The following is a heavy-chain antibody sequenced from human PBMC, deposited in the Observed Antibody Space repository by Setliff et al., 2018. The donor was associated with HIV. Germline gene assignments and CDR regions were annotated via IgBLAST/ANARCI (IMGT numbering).Heavy chain of an antibody. D-gene: IGHD2-8*02. J-gene: IGHJ4*02. Sequence: SETLSLTCTVSGGSISSYYWSWIRQPPGKGLEWIGYIYNTGSTYHSPSLESRVTISIDTSKNQFSLNLRSVTAADTAVYSCARLIHTGLLYFDFWGLGTLVTVSS. CDR3: ARLIHTGLLYFDF. V-gene: IGHV4-4*09. CDR1: GGSISSYY. CDR2: IYNTGST.